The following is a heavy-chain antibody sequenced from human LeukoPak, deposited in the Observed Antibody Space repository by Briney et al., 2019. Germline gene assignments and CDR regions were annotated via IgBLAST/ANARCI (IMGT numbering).Heavy chain of an antibody. CDR2: INPSGGST. Sequence: ASVKVSCKASGYTFTSYYMHWVRQAPGQGLERMGIINPSGGSTSYAQKFQGRVTMTRDTSTSTAYMELSSLRSEDTAVYYCARDLVDTAMATFDYWGQGTLVTVSP. CDR1: GYTFTSYY. D-gene: IGHD5-18*01. CDR3: ARDLVDTAMATFDY. J-gene: IGHJ4*02. V-gene: IGHV1-46*01.